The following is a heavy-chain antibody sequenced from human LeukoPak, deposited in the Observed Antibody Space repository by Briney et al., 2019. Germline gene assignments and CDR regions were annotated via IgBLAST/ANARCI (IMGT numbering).Heavy chain of an antibody. CDR1: GFTFSSYA. J-gene: IGHJ4*02. V-gene: IGHV3-23*01. Sequence: PGGSLRLSCAASGFTFSSYAMSWVRQAPGKGLEWVSAISGSGGSTYYADSVKGRFTISRDNSKNTLYPQMNSLRAEDTAVYYCAKGPPRSDCSGGSCYVDYWGQGTLVTVSS. CDR3: AKGPPRSDCSGGSCYVDY. CDR2: ISGSGGST. D-gene: IGHD2-15*01.